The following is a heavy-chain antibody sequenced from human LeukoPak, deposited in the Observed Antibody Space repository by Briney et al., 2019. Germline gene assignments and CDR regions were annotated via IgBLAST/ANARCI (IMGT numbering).Heavy chain of an antibody. J-gene: IGHJ4*02. Sequence: GGSLRLSCAASGFTVSSNYMSWVRQAPGKGLEWVSVISSGGSTYCADSVKGRFTISRDNSKNTLYLQMNSLRAEDTAAYYCARDPSNPTAFDYWGQGTLVTVSS. D-gene: IGHD6-6*01. CDR1: GFTVSSNY. V-gene: IGHV3-66*02. CDR2: ISSGGST. CDR3: ARDPSNPTAFDY.